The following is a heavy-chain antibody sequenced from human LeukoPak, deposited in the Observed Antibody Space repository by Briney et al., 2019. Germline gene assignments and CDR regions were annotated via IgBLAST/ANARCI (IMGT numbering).Heavy chain of an antibody. J-gene: IGHJ4*02. CDR2: IYYTGST. CDR3: ARNLIPEQLVLNF. CDR1: GGSISSSSYY. Sequence: SETLSLTCTVSGGSISSSSYYWNWIRQPPGKGLEWIGYIYYTGSTNYNPSLKSRVTMSVDTSKNQFTLNLKSVTPEDTAVYYCARNLIPEQLVLNFWGQGTLVTVSS. D-gene: IGHD6-13*01. V-gene: IGHV4-61*01.